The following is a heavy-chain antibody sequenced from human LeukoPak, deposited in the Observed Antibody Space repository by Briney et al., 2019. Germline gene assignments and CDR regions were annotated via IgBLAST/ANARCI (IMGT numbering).Heavy chain of an antibody. CDR3: ANWGYCSGGSCYSDSNPLTAEYFQH. CDR2: IIPIFGTA. J-gene: IGHJ1*01. V-gene: IGHV1-69*01. CDR1: GGTFSSYA. Sequence: SVKVSCKASGGTFSSYAISWVRQAPGQGLEWMGGIIPIFGTANYAQKFQGRVTITADESTSTVYMELSSLRSEDTAVYYCANWGYCSGGSCYSDSNPLTAEYFQHWGQGTLVTVSS. D-gene: IGHD2-15*01.